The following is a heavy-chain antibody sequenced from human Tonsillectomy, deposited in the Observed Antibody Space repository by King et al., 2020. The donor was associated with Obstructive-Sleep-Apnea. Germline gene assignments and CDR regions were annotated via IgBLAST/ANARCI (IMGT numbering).Heavy chain of an antibody. J-gene: IGHJ1*01. D-gene: IGHD3-22*01. CDR1: GFTFSNSW. CDR3: ATAYDRSGYYGYLQQ. CDR2: IKKDGSEE. V-gene: IGHV3-7*01. Sequence: EVQLVESGGGLVQPGGSLRLSCAASGFTFSNSWLTWVRQAPGKGLEWVANIKKDGSEEHYVDSVKGRFTISRDNAKNSLFLQMNSLRGEDTAVYYCATAYDRSGYYGYLQQWGQGTLVTVSS.